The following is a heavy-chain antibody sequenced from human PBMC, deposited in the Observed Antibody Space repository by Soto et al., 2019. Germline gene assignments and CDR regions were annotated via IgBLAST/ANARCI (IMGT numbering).Heavy chain of an antibody. CDR1: GGTFSSYT. CDR3: AGYPTGFGDHPLYGFDP. D-gene: IGHD3-10*01. J-gene: IGHJ5*02. Sequence: QVQLMQSGAEVKKPGSSVKVTCKASGGTFSSYTISWVRQAPGQGLEWMGRIIPILGIANYAQKFQGRVTITADKSTSTAYMELSSLRSEDSAVYYCAGYPTGFGDHPLYGFDPWGQGTLVTVSS. CDR2: IIPILGIA. V-gene: IGHV1-69*02.